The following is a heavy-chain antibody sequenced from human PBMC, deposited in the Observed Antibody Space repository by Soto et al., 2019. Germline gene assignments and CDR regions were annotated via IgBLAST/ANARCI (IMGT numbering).Heavy chain of an antibody. CDR3: ATTAYCTSTTCYGGDWFDP. Sequence: ASVKVSCKVSRYTLSELSMHWVRQAPGKGLEWMGGFDPEDGETIYAQKFQGRVTMTEDTSTDTAYMELSSLRSEDTAFYYCATTAYCTSTTCYGGDWFDPWGQGTLVTVSS. V-gene: IGHV1-24*01. J-gene: IGHJ5*02. D-gene: IGHD2-2*01. CDR1: RYTLSELS. CDR2: FDPEDGET.